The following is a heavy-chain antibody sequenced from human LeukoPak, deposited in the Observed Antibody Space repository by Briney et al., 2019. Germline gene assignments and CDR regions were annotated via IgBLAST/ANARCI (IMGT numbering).Heavy chain of an antibody. Sequence: GGPQRLSWAASGFPSSTYAISCARLSPGSAPASGTQISGNSGSTYYADSVKGRFTISRDNSKNTLYLQMNSLRAEDTAIYYCANPKNDYSDRYNYFDPWGQGTLVSVSS. CDR1: GFPSSTYA. CDR2: ISGNSGST. V-gene: IGHV3-23*01. D-gene: IGHD4-17*01. CDR3: ANPKNDYSDRYNYFDP. J-gene: IGHJ5*02.